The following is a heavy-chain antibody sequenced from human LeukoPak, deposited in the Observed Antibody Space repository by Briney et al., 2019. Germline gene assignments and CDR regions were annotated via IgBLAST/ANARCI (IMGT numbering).Heavy chain of an antibody. J-gene: IGHJ5*02. CDR1: GYTFTSYG. V-gene: IGHV1-18*01. Sequence: ASVKVSCKASGYTFTSYGISWVRQAPGQGLEWMGWISAYNGNTNYAQKLQGRVTMTTDTSTSTAYMELRSLRSDDTAVYYCARTLTGYYVYNWFDPWGQGTLVTVSS. CDR3: ARTLTGYYVYNWFDP. CDR2: ISAYNGNT. D-gene: IGHD3-9*01.